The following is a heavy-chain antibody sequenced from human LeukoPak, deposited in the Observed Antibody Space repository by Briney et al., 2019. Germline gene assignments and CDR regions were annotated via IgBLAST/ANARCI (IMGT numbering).Heavy chain of an antibody. CDR2: MSGSGGST. CDR1: GFTFSSYA. CDR3: AKDWRGAVVPRAFDI. J-gene: IGHJ3*02. Sequence: GGSLRLSCAASGFTFSSYAMRWVRQAPGKGLEWVSAMSGSGGSTYYADSVKGRFTISRDNSKNTLYLQMNSRRAEDTAVYYCAKDWRGAVVPRAFDIWGQGTMVTVSS. D-gene: IGHD2-2*01. V-gene: IGHV3-23*01.